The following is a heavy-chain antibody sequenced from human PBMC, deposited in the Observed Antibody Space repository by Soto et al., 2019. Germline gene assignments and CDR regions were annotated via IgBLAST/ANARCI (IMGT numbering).Heavy chain of an antibody. CDR2: ISRGGGTK. Sequence: QVQLVESGGGLVKPRGSLRLSCVASGFTLSDYYMSWIRQAPGKGLEWVSFISRGGGTKYYADSVKGRFTISRDNAKNSLYLQMNSLRAEDTAVYYCAREKMDFDLWSGYYTGYFDCWGQGTLVTVSS. CDR3: AREKMDFDLWSGYYTGYFDC. J-gene: IGHJ4*02. V-gene: IGHV3-11*01. D-gene: IGHD3-3*01. CDR1: GFTLSDYY.